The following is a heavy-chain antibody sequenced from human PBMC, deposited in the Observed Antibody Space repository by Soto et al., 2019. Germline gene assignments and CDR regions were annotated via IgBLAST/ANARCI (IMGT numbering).Heavy chain of an antibody. CDR2: ISGSGGST. Sequence: EVQLLESGGGLVQPRGSLRLSCATSGFTFNNYAMNWVRQAPGKGLEWVSSISGSGGSTYYADSVKGRFTISRDNSKNTLYLQVNSLRAEDTAVYYCAKGGGSSAFWGVFPHWGQGTLVTVSS. D-gene: IGHD3-16*01. CDR3: AKGGGSSAFWGVFPH. CDR1: GFTFNNYA. J-gene: IGHJ1*01. V-gene: IGHV3-23*01.